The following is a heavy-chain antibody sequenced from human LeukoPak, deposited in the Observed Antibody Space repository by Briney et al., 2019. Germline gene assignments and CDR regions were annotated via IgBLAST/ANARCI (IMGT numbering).Heavy chain of an antibody. CDR3: ATGLTGDGSNY. CDR2: IKPNTGGT. V-gene: IGHV1-2*02. CDR1: GGTFSSYD. Sequence: GASVKVTCKASGGTFSSYDIGWLRQAPEQGLEWMGWIKPNTGGTNYAQNFQGRVTLTRDTSISTAYMELSSLRSEDTAVYYCATGLTGDGSNYWGQGTLVTVSS. J-gene: IGHJ4*02. D-gene: IGHD7-27*01.